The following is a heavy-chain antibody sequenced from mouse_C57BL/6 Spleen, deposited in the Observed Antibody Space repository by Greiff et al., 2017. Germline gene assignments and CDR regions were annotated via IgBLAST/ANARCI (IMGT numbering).Heavy chain of an antibody. Sequence: QVQLQQPGAELVRPGSSVKLSCKASGYTFTSYWMHWVKQRPIQGLEWIGNIDPSDSETHYNQKFKDKATLTVDKSSSTAYMQLSSLTSEDSAVYDGARGGYCGGDAMDYWGQGTSVTVSS. V-gene: IGHV1-52*01. D-gene: IGHD2-3*01. CDR3: ARGGYCGGDAMDY. CDR2: IDPSDSET. CDR1: GYTFTSYW. J-gene: IGHJ4*01.